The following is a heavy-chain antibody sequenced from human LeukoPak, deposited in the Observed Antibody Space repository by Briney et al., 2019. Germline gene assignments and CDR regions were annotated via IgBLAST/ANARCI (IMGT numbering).Heavy chain of an antibody. V-gene: IGHV1-18*01. J-gene: IGHJ4*02. CDR3: ARGSGWSGRASFDY. CDR1: GYTFTSYG. CDR2: ISAYNGNT. Sequence: ASVTVSCKASGYTFTSYGISWVRQAPGQGLEWMGWISAYNGNTNYAQKLQGRVTMTTDTSTSTAYMDLRNLRSDDTAVYYCARGSGWSGRASFDYWGQGTLVTVSS. D-gene: IGHD6-19*01.